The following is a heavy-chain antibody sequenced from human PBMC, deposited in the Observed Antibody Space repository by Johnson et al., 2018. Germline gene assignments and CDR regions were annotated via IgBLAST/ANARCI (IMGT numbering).Heavy chain of an antibody. CDR3: AGYISGWSDAFDI. Sequence: QVQLQESGPGLVKPSETLSLTCTVSGGSISSDYWSWIRQPPGKGLEWLGYIHYSGRTKYNPSLKSRVTISVNTSKNQFSLKLNSVTAADTAVFYCAGYISGWSDAFDIWGQGTMVTVSS. V-gene: IGHV4-59*01. CDR1: GGSISSDY. CDR2: IHYSGRT. D-gene: IGHD6-19*01. J-gene: IGHJ3*02.